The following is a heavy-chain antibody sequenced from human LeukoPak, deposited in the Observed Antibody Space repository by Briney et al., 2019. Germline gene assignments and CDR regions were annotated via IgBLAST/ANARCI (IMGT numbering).Heavy chain of an antibody. V-gene: IGHV4-4*07. D-gene: IGHD6-13*01. CDR3: ARGRGSSWYYFDS. Sequence: PSQTLSLTCTVSGGSISSYYWSWVRQPTGKGLEWIGRIYASGNTNYNPSLKGRVTMTVDTSKNQFSLNLSSVTAADTAVYYCARGRGSSWYYFDSWGQGTLVTVSS. CDR2: IYASGNT. CDR1: GGSISSYY. J-gene: IGHJ4*02.